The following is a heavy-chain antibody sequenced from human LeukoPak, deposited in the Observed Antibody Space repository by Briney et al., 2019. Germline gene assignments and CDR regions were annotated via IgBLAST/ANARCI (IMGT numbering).Heavy chain of an antibody. D-gene: IGHD4-17*01. Sequence: SETLSLTCTVSGGSISSYYWSWIRQPPGKGLEWIGYIYYSGSTNYNPSLKSRVTISVDTSKNQFSLKLSSVTAADTAVYYCAGNYGDYSPFDYWGQGTLVTVSS. CDR2: IYYSGST. CDR1: GGSISSYY. CDR3: AGNYGDYSPFDY. V-gene: IGHV4-59*01. J-gene: IGHJ4*02.